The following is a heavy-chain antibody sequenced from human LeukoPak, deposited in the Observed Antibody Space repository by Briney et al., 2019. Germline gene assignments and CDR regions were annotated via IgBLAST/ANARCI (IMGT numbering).Heavy chain of an antibody. CDR1: GFTFDDYA. Sequence: PGGSLRLSCAASGFTFDDYAMHWVRQAPGKGLEWVSLISWDGGSTYYADSVKGRFTISRDNAKNSLYLQMNSLRAEDTALYYCARYGDYGESQNFQHWGQGTLVTVSS. CDR2: ISWDGGST. J-gene: IGHJ1*01. CDR3: ARYGDYGESQNFQH. V-gene: IGHV3-43D*03. D-gene: IGHD4-17*01.